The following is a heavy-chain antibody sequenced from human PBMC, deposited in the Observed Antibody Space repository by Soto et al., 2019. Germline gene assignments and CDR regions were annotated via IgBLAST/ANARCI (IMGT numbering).Heavy chain of an antibody. CDR1: GGYISSYY. J-gene: IGHJ4*02. CDR2: IYYSGST. CDR3: ARHITVGSSWEFDY. V-gene: IGHV4-59*08. Sequence: PSETLSLTCTVSGGYISSYYWSWIRQPPGKGLEWIGYIYYSGSTNYNPSLKSRVTISVDTSKNQFSLKLSSVTAADTAVYYCARHITVGSSWEFDYWGQGTLVTVSS. D-gene: IGHD6-13*01.